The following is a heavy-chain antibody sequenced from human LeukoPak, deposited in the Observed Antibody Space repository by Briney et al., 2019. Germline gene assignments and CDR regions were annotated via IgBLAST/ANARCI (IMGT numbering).Heavy chain of an antibody. D-gene: IGHD3-10*01. CDR3: VKDRSGSGSYYPDH. V-gene: IGHV3-53*01. Sequence: GGSLRLSCAASGFTVSSNYMSWVRQAPGKGLEWVSVIYSGGSTYYADSVKGRFTISRDNSKNTLYLQMNSLRVEDTAVYYCVKDRSGSGSYYPDHWGQGTLVTVSS. J-gene: IGHJ4*02. CDR2: IYSGGST. CDR1: GFTVSSNY.